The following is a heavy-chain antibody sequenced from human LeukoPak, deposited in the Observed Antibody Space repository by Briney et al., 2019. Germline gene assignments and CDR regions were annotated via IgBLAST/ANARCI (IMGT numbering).Heavy chain of an antibody. CDR1: GYTFTGYY. D-gene: IGHD3-10*01. CDR3: ARDMVRVPDAFDI. Sequence: ASVKVSCKASGYTFTGYYMHWVRQAPGQGLEWMGWINPNSGGTNYAQKFQGRVTMTRDTSISTAYMELSRLRSDDTAVYYCARDMVRVPDAFDIWGQGTMVTVSS. J-gene: IGHJ3*02. V-gene: IGHV1-2*02. CDR2: INPNSGGT.